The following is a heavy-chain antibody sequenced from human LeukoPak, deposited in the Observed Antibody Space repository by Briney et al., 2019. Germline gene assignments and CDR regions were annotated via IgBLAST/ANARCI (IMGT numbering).Heavy chain of an antibody. Sequence: PGGSLRLSCAASGFTFSSYSMNWVRQAPGKGLEWVSSISSSSSYIYYADSVKGRFTISRDNAKNSLYLQMNSLRAEDTAVYYCAKCSGSGSYSVCDYWGQGMLVTVSS. CDR3: AKCSGSGSYSVCDY. D-gene: IGHD3-10*01. J-gene: IGHJ4*02. CDR2: ISSSSSYI. CDR1: GFTFSSYS. V-gene: IGHV3-21*04.